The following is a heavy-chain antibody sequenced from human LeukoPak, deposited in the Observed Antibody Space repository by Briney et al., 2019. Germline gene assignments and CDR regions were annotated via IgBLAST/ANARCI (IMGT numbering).Heavy chain of an antibody. CDR3: ARVRYYDFWSVYYNY. D-gene: IGHD3-3*01. CDR1: GGTFSSYA. CDR2: IIPIFGTA. Sequence: VASVKVSCKASGGTFSSYAISWVRQAPGQGLEWMGGIIPIFGTANYAQKFQGRVTITADESTSTAYMELSSLRSEDTAVYYCARVRYYDFWSVYYNYWGQGTLVTVSS. V-gene: IGHV1-69*01. J-gene: IGHJ4*02.